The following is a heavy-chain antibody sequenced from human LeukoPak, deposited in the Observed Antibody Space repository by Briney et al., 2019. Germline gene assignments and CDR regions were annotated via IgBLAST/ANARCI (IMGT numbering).Heavy chain of an antibody. Sequence: GGSLRLSCAASGFTFSSYAMSWVRQAPGKGLEWVSAISGSGGSTYYADSVKGRFTISRDNSKNTLYLQMNSLRAEDTAVYYCAKRGGSTRYYYDSSGYYYFDYWGQGTLDTVSS. CDR1: GFTFSSYA. J-gene: IGHJ4*02. D-gene: IGHD3-22*01. V-gene: IGHV3-23*01. CDR3: AKRGGSTRYYYDSSGYYYFDY. CDR2: ISGSGGST.